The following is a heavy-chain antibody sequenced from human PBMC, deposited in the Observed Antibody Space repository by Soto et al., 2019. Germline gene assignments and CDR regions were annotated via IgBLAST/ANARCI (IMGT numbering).Heavy chain of an antibody. CDR2: IYYTGTT. Sequence: KPSETLSLTCSVSGTSIRGYYWTWIRQPPGKGLEWIGYIYYTGTTKYNPSLKSRVTISVDTSKNQFSLRLNSVTAAATAGYYCALEVSSLGSNPFDYSGQGAVDTVSS. V-gene: IGHV4-59*01. J-gene: IGHJ4*02. CDR3: ALEVSSLGSNPFDY. D-gene: IGHD5-12*01. CDR1: GTSIRGYY.